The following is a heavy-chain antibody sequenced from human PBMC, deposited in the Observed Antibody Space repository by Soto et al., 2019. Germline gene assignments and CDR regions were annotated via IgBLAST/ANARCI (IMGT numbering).Heavy chain of an antibody. V-gene: IGHV4-38-2*01. CDR3: AGGGDILTGPYYYYGMDV. CDR1: GYSISSGYY. CDR2: MYHSGNT. Sequence: SETLSLTCVVSGYSISSGYYWGWIRQAPGKGLEWIGSMYHSGNTYSNPSLNSRATISVDTSKNHFSLKLSSVTAADTAVYYCAGGGDILTGPYYYYGMDVWGQGTTVTVSS. J-gene: IGHJ6*02. D-gene: IGHD3-9*01.